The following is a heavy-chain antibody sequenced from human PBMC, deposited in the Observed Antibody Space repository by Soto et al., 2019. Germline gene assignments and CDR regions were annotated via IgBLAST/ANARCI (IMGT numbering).Heavy chain of an antibody. V-gene: IGHV1-2*02. Sequence: QVQLVQCGAEVKKPGASVKVSCKASGYTFTGYYMHWVRQAPGQGLEWMGWINPNSCGTNFAQKYQGRVTMTRDMSIRTADMELSRPGSDDTAVYYCARGIFGGDGECQHWGQGTLFTVSS. J-gene: IGHJ1*01. D-gene: IGHD3-3*01. CDR1: GYTFTGYY. CDR2: INPNSCGT. CDR3: ARGIFGGDGECQH.